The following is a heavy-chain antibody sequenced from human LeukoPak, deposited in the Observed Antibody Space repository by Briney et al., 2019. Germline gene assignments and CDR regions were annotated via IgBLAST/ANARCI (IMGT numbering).Heavy chain of an antibody. D-gene: IGHD2-2*01. CDR3: TGQEDTAMYCDF. J-gene: IGHJ4*02. V-gene: IGHV3-73*01. Sequence: PGGSLRLSCAASGFTFRDSALHWVRQAPGKALEWVGHIRTKPNAYATSYAASVKGRFTISRDDSKDTTYLQMIRLKTEDSAVYFCTGQEDTAMYCDFWGQGALVTVS. CDR1: GFTFRDSA. CDR2: IRTKPNAYAT.